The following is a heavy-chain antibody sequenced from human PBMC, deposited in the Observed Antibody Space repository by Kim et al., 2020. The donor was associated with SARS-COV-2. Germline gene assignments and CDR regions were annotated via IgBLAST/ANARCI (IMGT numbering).Heavy chain of an antibody. V-gene: IGHV4-39*07. Sequence: PSLKSRVTISVDTSKNQFSLKLSSVTAADTAVYYCARRSANTGMGGYFDYWGQGTLVTVSS. J-gene: IGHJ4*02. D-gene: IGHD2-8*02. CDR3: ARRSANTGMGGYFDY.